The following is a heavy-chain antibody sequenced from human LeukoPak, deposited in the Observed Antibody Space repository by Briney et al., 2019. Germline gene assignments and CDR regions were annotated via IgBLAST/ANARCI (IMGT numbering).Heavy chain of an antibody. CDR2: INHSGST. CDR3: ASVAGVYCSGGSCYSEYYFDY. V-gene: IGHV4-34*01. Sequence: SGTLSLTCAVYGGSFSGYYWSWIRQPPGKGLEWIGEINHSGSTNYNPSLKSRVTISVDTSKNQFSLKLSSVTAADTAVYYCASVAGVYCSGGSCYSEYYFDYWGQGTLVTVSS. CDR1: GGSFSGYY. J-gene: IGHJ4*02. D-gene: IGHD2-15*01.